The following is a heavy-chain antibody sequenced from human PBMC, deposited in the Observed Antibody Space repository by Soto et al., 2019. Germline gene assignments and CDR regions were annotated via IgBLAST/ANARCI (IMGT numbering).Heavy chain of an antibody. J-gene: IGHJ6*03. D-gene: IGHD3-10*01. Sequence: QVQLQQWGAGLLKPSETLSLTCAVYGGSFSGYYWSWIRQPPGKGLEWIGEINHSGSTNYNPSLKSRVTISVDTSKNQFSLKLSSVTAADTAVYYCARARYRGEGYYYYYYMDVWGKGTTVTVSS. CDR2: INHSGST. CDR1: GGSFSGYY. V-gene: IGHV4-34*01. CDR3: ARARYRGEGYYYYYYMDV.